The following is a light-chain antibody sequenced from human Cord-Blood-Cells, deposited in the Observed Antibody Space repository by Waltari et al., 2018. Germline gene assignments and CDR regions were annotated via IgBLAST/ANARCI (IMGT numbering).Light chain of an antibody. CDR1: SSDVGRYNL. V-gene: IGLV2-23*01. CDR2: EGS. J-gene: IGLJ1*01. CDR3: CSYAGSV. Sequence: QSALTQPASVSGSPGQSITISCTGTSSDVGRYNLVSWYQQPPGKAPKLMIYEGSKRPSGVSNRFSGSKSGNTASLTISGLQAEDEADYYCCSYAGSVFGTGTKVTVL.